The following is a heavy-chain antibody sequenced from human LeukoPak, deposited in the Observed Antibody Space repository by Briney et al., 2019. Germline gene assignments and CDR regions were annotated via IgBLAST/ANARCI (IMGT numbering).Heavy chain of an antibody. CDR3: ATPRVATLFAVVGY. J-gene: IGHJ4*02. CDR1: GFTFSSYT. V-gene: IGHV3-64*01. D-gene: IGHD5-12*01. Sequence: GGSLRLSCAASGFTFSSYTMHWVRQAPGKGLEYVSAISSNGGSTYYANSVKGRFTISRDNSKNTLYLQMNSLRAEDTAVYYCATPRVATLFAVVGYWGQGTLVTVSS. CDR2: ISSNGGST.